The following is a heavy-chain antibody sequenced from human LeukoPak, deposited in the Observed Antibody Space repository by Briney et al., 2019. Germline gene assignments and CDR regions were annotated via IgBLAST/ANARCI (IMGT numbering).Heavy chain of an antibody. Sequence: ASVKVSCKASGYTLTRYFIHWVRQAPGQGLEWMGIINPNGGSTSYPQKFQGRVTMTRDTSTNTVYMELSSLKSEDTAVYYCARVKGIAAARDYWGQGTLVTVSS. V-gene: IGHV1-46*01. CDR1: GYTLTRYF. J-gene: IGHJ4*02. CDR3: ARVKGIAAARDY. D-gene: IGHD6-13*01. CDR2: INPNGGST.